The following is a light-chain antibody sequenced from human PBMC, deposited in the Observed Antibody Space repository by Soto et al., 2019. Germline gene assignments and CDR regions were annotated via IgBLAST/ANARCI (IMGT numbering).Light chain of an antibody. J-gene: IGKJ2*01. CDR1: YDISSS. Sequence: DIQLTQSPSFLSASVEDRFTISCLASYDISSSLSWYQQEPGKPPKLLIYDSSTLHTGVPSILTGSGSGRKFTLTISGLQFGDFATYFCQQLSHYPYTFGQGTKVDIK. CDR2: DSS. V-gene: IGKV1-9*01. CDR3: QQLSHYPYT.